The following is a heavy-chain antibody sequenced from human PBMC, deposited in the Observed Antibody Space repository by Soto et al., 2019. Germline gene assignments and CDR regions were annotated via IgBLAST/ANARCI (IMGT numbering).Heavy chain of an antibody. J-gene: IGHJ5*02. V-gene: IGHV4-31*03. CDR3: AISSGYADWFDP. CDR2: IYYSGST. Sequence: QVQPQESGPGLVKPSQTLSLTCTVSGGSISCGGYYWSWIRQHPGKGLEWIGYIYYSGSTYYNPSLKSRVTVSVDTSKNQFALKLRSVAAADTAVHYCAISSGYADWFDPWGQRTLVTVSS. CDR1: GGSISCGGYY. D-gene: IGHD3-22*01.